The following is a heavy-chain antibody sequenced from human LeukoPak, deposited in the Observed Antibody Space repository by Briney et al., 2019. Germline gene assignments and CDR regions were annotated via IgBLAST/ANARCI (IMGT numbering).Heavy chain of an antibody. V-gene: IGHV3-7*03. CDR2: IRPDGSEG. CDR1: AFTFSTYW. CDR3: ARGSAWDPDY. D-gene: IGHD3-3*01. J-gene: IGHJ4*01. Sequence: GGSLRLSCAASAFTFSTYWMSWVRQAPGKGLEWVANIRPDGSEGYHVDSMKGRFTISRDNAKNSLYLQINSLRVEDTAVYYCARGSAWDPDYWGQGTLVTVSS.